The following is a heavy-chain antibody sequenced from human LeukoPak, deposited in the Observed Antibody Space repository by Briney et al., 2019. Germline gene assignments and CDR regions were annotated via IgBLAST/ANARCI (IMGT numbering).Heavy chain of an antibody. CDR3: ARGLIDSNYYDMDV. CDR2: INPNSGGT. Sequence: ASVKVSCKASGYTFTGYYIHWVRQAPGQGLEWMGWINPNSGGTNYAQKFQGWVTMTRDTSISTAYMELSRLRSGDTAVYYCARGLIDSNYYDMDVWGQGTTVTDSS. D-gene: IGHD3-16*01. CDR1: GYTFTGYY. V-gene: IGHV1-2*04. J-gene: IGHJ6*02.